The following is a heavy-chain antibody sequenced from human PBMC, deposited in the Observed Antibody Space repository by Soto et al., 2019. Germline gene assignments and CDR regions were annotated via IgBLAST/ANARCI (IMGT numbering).Heavy chain of an antibody. CDR3: VKGKQLLRYYFEY. D-gene: IGHD1-1*01. CDR2: ITSNGDNT. Sequence: GGSLRLSCSASGFTFSNLAMHWVRQAPGKGLEYVSGITSNGDNTYHADSVQGRFTISRDNSKSTLYLQMTSLRVEDTAVYYCVKGKQLLRYYFEYWGRGAVGTVSS. J-gene: IGHJ4*02. V-gene: IGHV3-64D*06. CDR1: GFTFSNLA.